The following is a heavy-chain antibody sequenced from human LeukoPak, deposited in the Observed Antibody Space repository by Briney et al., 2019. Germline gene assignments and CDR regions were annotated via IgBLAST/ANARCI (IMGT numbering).Heavy chain of an antibody. D-gene: IGHD3-3*01. CDR1: GFTFSSYH. J-gene: IGHJ2*01. Sequence: GGSLRLSCAASGFTFSSYHINWARQAPGKGPEWVSSISSNSEYIYYADSVKGRFTISRDNAKNSVYLQMNSLRAEDTAVYYCARGSLREVSTIFGVVVRVDHYFDLWGRGTLVTVSS. CDR3: ARGSLREVSTIFGVVVRVDHYFDL. CDR2: ISSNSEYI. V-gene: IGHV3-21*06.